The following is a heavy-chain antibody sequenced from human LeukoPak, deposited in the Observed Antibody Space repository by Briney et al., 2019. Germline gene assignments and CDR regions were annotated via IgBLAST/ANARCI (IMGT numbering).Heavy chain of an antibody. Sequence: ASVKVSCKASGGTFSSYAISWVRQAPGQGLEWMGGIIPIFGTANYAQKFQGRVTITADESTSTAYMELSSLRSEDTAVYYCAIEGYSSSWYFDYWGQGTLVTVSS. D-gene: IGHD6-13*01. J-gene: IGHJ4*02. V-gene: IGHV1-69*13. CDR2: IIPIFGTA. CDR3: AIEGYSSSWYFDY. CDR1: GGTFSSYA.